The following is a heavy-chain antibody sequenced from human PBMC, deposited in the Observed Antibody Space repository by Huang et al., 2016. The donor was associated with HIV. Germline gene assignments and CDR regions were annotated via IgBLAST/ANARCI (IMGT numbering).Heavy chain of an antibody. CDR2: VAPEHGET. CDR1: GYTLTELS. J-gene: IGHJ3*02. V-gene: IGHV1-24*01. CDR3: AAGYDTYYDI. Sequence: QVQLVQSGAEVKKPGASVKVSCKVSGYTLTELSIHWVRQAPGKGLEGMGGVAPEHGETIYAQNFQGRVTMTEDTSTDTAYMELHSLRPEDTAVYYWAAGYDTYYDIWGQGTMVIASS. D-gene: IGHD2-21*01.